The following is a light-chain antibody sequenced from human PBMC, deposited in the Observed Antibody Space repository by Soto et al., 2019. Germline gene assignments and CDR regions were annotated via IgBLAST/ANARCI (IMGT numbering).Light chain of an antibody. J-gene: IGLJ1*01. Sequence: QLVLTQPPSVSGTPGQRVTISCSGGISNIATNYVHWFQQLPGTAPKVLSNRDNQRPSGVPDRFSGSKSGTSASLAISGLRSDDAAEYYCAAWDDTVRSYVFGTGTKLTVL. CDR3: AAWDDTVRSYV. CDR2: RDN. CDR1: ISNIATNY. V-gene: IGLV1-47*01.